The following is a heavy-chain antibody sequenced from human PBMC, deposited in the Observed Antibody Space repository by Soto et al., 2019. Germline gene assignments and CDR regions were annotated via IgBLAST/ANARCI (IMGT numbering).Heavy chain of an antibody. CDR3: STSVNSAMAFDY. Sequence: QVQLVQSGAEVKKPGASVRVSCKASGYTFTNYYIHWVRQAPGQGLVWMGIINPNGGITTYAQKFRAGFSRTRDTSTSTVYLELNSLRSEHSAVYYCSTSVNSAMAFDYWGQGTLVTVSS. CDR2: INPNGGIT. D-gene: IGHD5-18*01. CDR1: GYTFTNYY. J-gene: IGHJ4*02. V-gene: IGHV1-46*01.